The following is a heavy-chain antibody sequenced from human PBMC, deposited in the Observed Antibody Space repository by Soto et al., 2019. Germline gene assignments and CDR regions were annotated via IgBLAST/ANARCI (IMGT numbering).Heavy chain of an antibody. D-gene: IGHD3-9*01. CDR2: ISGSGGST. J-gene: IGHJ3*02. V-gene: IGHV3-23*01. Sequence: EVQLLESGGGLVQPGGSLRLSCAASGFTFSSYAMSWVRQAPGKGLEWVSAISGSGGSTYYADSVKGRFTISRDNSKNPLYLQMNSLRAEDTAVYYCAKGIRYFDCLLLDSGAFDIWGQGTMVTVSS. CDR1: GFTFSSYA. CDR3: AKGIRYFDCLLLDSGAFDI.